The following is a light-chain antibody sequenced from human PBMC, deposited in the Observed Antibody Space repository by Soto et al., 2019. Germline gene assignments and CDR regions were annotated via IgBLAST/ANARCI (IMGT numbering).Light chain of an antibody. CDR3: SSYTYGKTYVV. V-gene: IGLV2-14*01. J-gene: IGLJ2*01. CDR2: EVS. CDR1: SNDVGGYNR. Sequence: QSALTQPASVFGSPGQSITISCTGTSNDVGGYNRVSWYQQTPGKVPKLIIYEVSNRPSGTSSRFSGSKSGNTASLTISGLQAEDEADYFCSSYTYGKTYVVFGGGTKVTVL.